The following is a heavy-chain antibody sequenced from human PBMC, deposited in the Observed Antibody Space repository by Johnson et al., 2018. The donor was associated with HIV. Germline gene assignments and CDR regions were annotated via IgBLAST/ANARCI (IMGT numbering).Heavy chain of an antibody. Sequence: VQLVESGGGVVQPGRSLRLSCAASGFTFSNYWMHWVRQAPGKGLVWVSRIKSDGSSINYADSVKGRFTISRDNAKTTLYLQMNSLRTEDSAVYYCARPGGSSSPHAFDIWGQGTMVTVSS. D-gene: IGHD6-6*01. CDR1: GFTFSNYW. CDR2: IKSDGSSI. V-gene: IGHV3-74*02. CDR3: ARPGGSSSPHAFDI. J-gene: IGHJ3*02.